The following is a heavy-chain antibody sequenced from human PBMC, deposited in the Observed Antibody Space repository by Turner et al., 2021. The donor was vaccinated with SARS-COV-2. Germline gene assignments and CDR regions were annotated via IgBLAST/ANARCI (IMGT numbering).Heavy chain of an antibody. D-gene: IGHD4-17*01. Sequence: EVQLLESGGGLVQPGGSLRLSCAASGFTFSSYAMSWVRQAPGKGLEWVSAISGSGGSTDYADSVKGRFTISRDNSKNTLYLQMNSLRAEDTAVYYCAKDEYGDYGVGDYWGQGTLVTVSS. CDR2: ISGSGGST. CDR3: AKDEYGDYGVGDY. V-gene: IGHV3-23*01. J-gene: IGHJ4*02. CDR1: GFTFSSYA.